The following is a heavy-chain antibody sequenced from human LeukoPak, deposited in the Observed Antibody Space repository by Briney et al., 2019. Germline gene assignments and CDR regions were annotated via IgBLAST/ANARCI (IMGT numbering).Heavy chain of an antibody. CDR1: GGSFSGYY. CDR2: INHSGST. Sequence: SETLSHTCAVYGGSFSGYYWSWIRQPPGKGLEWIGEINHSGSTNYNPSLKSRVTISVDTSKNQFSLKLSSVTAADTAVYYCARGGDSSSSGSFDYWGQGTLVTVSS. CDR3: ARGGDSSSSGSFDY. V-gene: IGHV4-34*01. D-gene: IGHD6-6*01. J-gene: IGHJ4*02.